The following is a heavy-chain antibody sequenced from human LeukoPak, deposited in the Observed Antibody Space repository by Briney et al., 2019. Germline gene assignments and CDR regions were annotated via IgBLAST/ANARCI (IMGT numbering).Heavy chain of an antibody. CDR3: ARESPGGDYSFDY. Sequence: PGGSLRLSCAASGFTVSSNYMSWVRQAPGKGPEWVSVIYSGGSTYYADSVKGRFTISRDNSKNTLYLQMNSLRAEDTAVYYCARESPGGDYSFDYWGQGTLVTVSS. V-gene: IGHV3-53*01. D-gene: IGHD4-17*01. CDR2: IYSGGST. CDR1: GFTVSSNY. J-gene: IGHJ4*02.